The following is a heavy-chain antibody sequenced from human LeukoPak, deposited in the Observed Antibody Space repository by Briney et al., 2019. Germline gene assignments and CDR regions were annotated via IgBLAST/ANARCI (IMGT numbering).Heavy chain of an antibody. CDR1: GFTFDDYG. D-gene: IGHD3-10*01. J-gene: IGHJ4*02. Sequence: PGGSLRLSCAASGFTFDDYGMSWVRQAPGKGLEWVSGINWNGGSTGYADSVKGRFTISRDNAKNSLYLQMNSLRAEDTAVYYCARDSKYYYGSVTAFDYWGQGTLVTVSS. V-gene: IGHV3-20*04. CDR2: INWNGGST. CDR3: ARDSKYYYGSVTAFDY.